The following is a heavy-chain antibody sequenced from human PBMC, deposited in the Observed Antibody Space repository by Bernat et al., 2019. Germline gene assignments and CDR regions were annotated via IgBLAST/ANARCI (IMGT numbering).Heavy chain of an antibody. CDR3: TRDYDDSSGYWMPKGHHYYGMDV. CDR1: GFTFSSYW. J-gene: IGHJ6*02. CDR2: INSDGSST. Sequence: EVQLVESGGGLVQPGGSLRLSCSASGFTFSSYWMHWVRQAPGKGLGWVSRINSDGSSTTYADSVKGRFTISRDNVKNTLYLQMNSLRAEDTAVYYCTRDYDDSSGYWMPKGHHYYGMDVWGQGTTVTVSS. D-gene: IGHD3-22*01. V-gene: IGHV3-74*01.